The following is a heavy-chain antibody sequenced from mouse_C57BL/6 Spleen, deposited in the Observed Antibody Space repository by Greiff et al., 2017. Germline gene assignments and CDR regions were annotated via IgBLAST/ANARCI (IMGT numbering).Heavy chain of an antibody. J-gene: IGHJ2*01. CDR3: ERQNYDGAACDY. CDR2: ISSGSSTI. Sequence: EVKLVESGGGLVKPGGSLKLSCAASGFTFSDYGMHWVRQAPEKGLEWVAYISSGSSTIYYADTVKGRFTFSIYNAKTTLFLQLTSLRSEDTAMCYCERQNYDGAACDYWGQGTTLTVSS. V-gene: IGHV5-17*01. CDR1: GFTFSDYG. D-gene: IGHD2-4*01.